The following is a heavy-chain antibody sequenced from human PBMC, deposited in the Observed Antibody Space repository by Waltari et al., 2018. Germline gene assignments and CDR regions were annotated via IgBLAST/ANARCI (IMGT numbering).Heavy chain of an antibody. CDR3: ARDLIEPAAIGNYYYGMDV. CDR2: ITTSSTYM. V-gene: IGHV3-21*01. CDR1: GFSFGSYN. D-gene: IGHD2-2*01. J-gene: IGHJ6*02. Sequence: EVQLVESGGGLVRPGGSLRLSCVASGFSFGSYNLTWVRQAPGKGLEWVSSITTSSTYMYYVDSLKGRFTISRDDAKNSLFLQMNSLRAEDTAVYYCARDLIEPAAIGNYYYGMDVWGQGTTVTVSS.